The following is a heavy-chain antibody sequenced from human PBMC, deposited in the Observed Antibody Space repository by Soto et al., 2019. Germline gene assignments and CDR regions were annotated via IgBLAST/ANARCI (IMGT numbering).Heavy chain of an antibody. CDR1: SASISYGGFS. CDR3: ARGGGYDSFDY. CDR2: ISHLEST. D-gene: IGHD5-12*01. Sequence: QLQLQESGSGLVKTSETLSLTCTVSSASISYGGFSWSWIRQSPGKGLEWIGYISHLESTYFHPSFKSRLTMSIDRTRNQFSLKLSSVTAADMAVYYCARGGGYDSFDYWGQGVLVTVSS. V-gene: IGHV4-30-2*06. J-gene: IGHJ4*02.